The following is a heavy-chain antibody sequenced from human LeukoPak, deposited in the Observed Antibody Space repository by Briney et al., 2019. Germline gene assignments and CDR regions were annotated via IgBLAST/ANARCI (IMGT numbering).Heavy chain of an antibody. Sequence: GASVKVSCKASGGTFSSYAISWVRQAPGQGLEWMGGIIPIFGTANYAQKFQGRVTITTDESTSTAYMELSSLRSEDTAVYYCARSYYYDSSGYAHFDYWGQGTLVTVSS. D-gene: IGHD3-22*01. CDR2: IIPIFGTA. V-gene: IGHV1-69*05. J-gene: IGHJ4*02. CDR1: GGTFSSYA. CDR3: ARSYYYDSSGYAHFDY.